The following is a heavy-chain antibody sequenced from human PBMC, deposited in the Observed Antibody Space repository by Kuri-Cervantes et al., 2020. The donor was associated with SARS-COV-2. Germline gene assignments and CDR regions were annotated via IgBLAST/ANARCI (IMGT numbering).Heavy chain of an antibody. V-gene: IGHV4-59*01. Sequence: GSLRLTCTVSGGSISSYYWSWIRQPPGKGLEWIGYIYYTGSTNYNPSLKSRVTISVDTSKKQFSLKLSSVTAADTVVYYCARGPSSGKYGVDYWGQGTLVTVSS. D-gene: IGHD3-22*01. J-gene: IGHJ4*02. CDR3: ARGPSSGKYGVDY. CDR2: IYYTGST. CDR1: GGSISSYY.